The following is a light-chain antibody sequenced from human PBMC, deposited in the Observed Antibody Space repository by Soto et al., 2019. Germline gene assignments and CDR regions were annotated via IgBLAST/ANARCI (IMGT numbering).Light chain of an antibody. J-gene: IGKJ1*01. CDR2: DAS. V-gene: IGKV3-15*01. CDR3: QQSNNWPKT. Sequence: EIVMTQPPATLSVSPGETATLSCRASQSVNSNLAWYQQKPGQAPRLLISDASTRAAGLPARFSGSGSGTEFTLTISSLQSEDFAVYFCQQSNNWPKTFGQGTKVEIK. CDR1: QSVNSN.